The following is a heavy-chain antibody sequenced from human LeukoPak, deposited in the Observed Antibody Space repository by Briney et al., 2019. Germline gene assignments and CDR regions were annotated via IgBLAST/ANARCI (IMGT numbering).Heavy chain of an antibody. CDR3: ARESVAAYFDP. D-gene: IGHD6-19*01. CDR2: ISYDGSNK. V-gene: IGHV3-30*03. Sequence: GGSLRLSCAASGFTFSNYWMHWVRQAPGKGLEWVAVISYDGSNKYYADSVKGRFTISRDNSKNTLYLQMNSLRAEDTAVYYCARESVAAYFDPWGQGTLVTVSS. J-gene: IGHJ5*02. CDR1: GFTFSNYW.